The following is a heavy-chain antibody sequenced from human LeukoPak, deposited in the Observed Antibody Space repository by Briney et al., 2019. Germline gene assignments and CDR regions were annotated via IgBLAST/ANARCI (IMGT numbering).Heavy chain of an antibody. CDR2: ISGSSGST. Sequence: GGSLRLSCAASGFTFSSYAMSWVRQAPGKGLEWVSAISGSSGSTYYADSVKGRFTISRDNSKNTLYLQMNSLRAENTAVYYCATSSTFGGVIVRPIDYWGQGTLVTVSS. D-gene: IGHD3-16*02. J-gene: IGHJ4*02. CDR3: ATSSTFGGVIVRPIDY. CDR1: GFTFSSYA. V-gene: IGHV3-23*01.